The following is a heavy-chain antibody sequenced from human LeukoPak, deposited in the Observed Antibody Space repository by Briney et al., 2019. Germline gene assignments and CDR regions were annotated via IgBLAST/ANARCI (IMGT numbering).Heavy chain of an antibody. CDR2: IHSSETT. CDR1: GGSINSDF. D-gene: IGHD1-14*01. CDR3: ARHEWGITNAFDI. J-gene: IGHJ3*02. Sequence: SSETLSLTCSVSGGSINSDFWTWIRQPAGKGLEWIGRIHSSETTIYSPSLKSRVTMSLDMAKKQFSLKVTSVTAADTAVYYCARHEWGITNAFDIWGQGTMVTVSS. V-gene: IGHV4-4*07.